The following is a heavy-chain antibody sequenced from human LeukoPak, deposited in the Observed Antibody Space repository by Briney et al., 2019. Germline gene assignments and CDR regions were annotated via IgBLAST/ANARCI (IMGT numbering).Heavy chain of an antibody. CDR1: GGSISSGGYY. Sequence: PSETLSLTCTVSGGSISSGGYYWSWIRQHPGKGLEWIGYNYYSGSTYYNPSLKSRVTISVDTSKNQFSLKLSSVTAADTAVYYCARDQSHDFWSGPYFGYWGQGTLVTVSS. J-gene: IGHJ4*02. V-gene: IGHV4-31*03. CDR3: ARDQSHDFWSGPYFGY. CDR2: NYYSGST. D-gene: IGHD3-3*01.